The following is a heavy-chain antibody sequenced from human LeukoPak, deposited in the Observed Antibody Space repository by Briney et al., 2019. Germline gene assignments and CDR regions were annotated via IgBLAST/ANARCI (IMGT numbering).Heavy chain of an antibody. CDR1: GYTFTSYG. CDR3: ARGGLRFLEWLLFTLDY. J-gene: IGHJ4*02. Sequence: GASVKVSCKASGYTFTSYGISWVRQAPGQGLEWMRWISAYNGNTNYAQKLQGRVTMTTDTSTSTAYMELRSLRSDDTAVYYCARGGLRFLEWLLFTLDYWGQGTLVTVSS. CDR2: ISAYNGNT. V-gene: IGHV1-18*01. D-gene: IGHD3-3*01.